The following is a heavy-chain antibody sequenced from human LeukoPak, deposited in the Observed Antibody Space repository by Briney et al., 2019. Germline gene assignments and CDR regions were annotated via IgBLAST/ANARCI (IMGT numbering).Heavy chain of an antibody. CDR1: GFSFDDFA. Sequence: PGGSLRLSCAASGFSFDDFAMHWVRQAPGKGLEWVSSISSSSSYIYYADSVKGRFTISRDNAKNSLYLQMNSLRAEDTAVYYCARAPEDFWSGYSQYYFDYWGQGTLVTVSS. CDR3: ARAPEDFWSGYSQYYFDY. D-gene: IGHD3-3*01. J-gene: IGHJ4*02. V-gene: IGHV3-21*01. CDR2: ISSSSSYI.